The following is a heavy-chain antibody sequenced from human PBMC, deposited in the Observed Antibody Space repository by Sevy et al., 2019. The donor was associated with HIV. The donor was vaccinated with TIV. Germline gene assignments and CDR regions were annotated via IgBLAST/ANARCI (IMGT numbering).Heavy chain of an antibody. CDR1: GFTFSDYC. CDR3: AKDSRVYSSSHFDY. Sequence: GGSLRLSCAASGFTFSDYCMTWIRQAPGKGLEWVSYISSGSTYINYADSVKGRFTISRDNAKNSLYLQMNSLRAEDTAVYYCAKDSRVYSSSHFDYWGQGTLVTVSS. V-gene: IGHV3-11*06. CDR2: ISSGSTYI. D-gene: IGHD6-13*01. J-gene: IGHJ4*02.